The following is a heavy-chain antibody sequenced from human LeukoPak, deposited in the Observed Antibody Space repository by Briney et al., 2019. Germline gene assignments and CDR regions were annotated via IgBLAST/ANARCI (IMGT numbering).Heavy chain of an antibody. D-gene: IGHD3-3*02. Sequence: PSETLSLTCTVSGYSISSGYYWGWIRPPPGKGLEWIGSIYHSGSTYYNPSLKSRVTISVDTSKNQFSLKLSSVTAADTAVYYCARVRHISFDYWGQGTLVTVSS. CDR2: IYHSGST. CDR1: GYSISSGYY. V-gene: IGHV4-38-2*02. J-gene: IGHJ4*02. CDR3: ARVRHISFDY.